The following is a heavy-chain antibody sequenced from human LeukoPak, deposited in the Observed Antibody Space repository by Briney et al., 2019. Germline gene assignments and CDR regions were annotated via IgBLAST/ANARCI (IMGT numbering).Heavy chain of an antibody. D-gene: IGHD2-8*02. CDR2: IVVGSGNT. Sequence: GTSVKVSCKASGFTFTTSAVQWVRQARGQRLEWIGRIVVGSGNTDHAQKFQGRLTITRDISTSTAYMELSSLTSDDTAVYYCAAVPNANAWYWDDAFDIWGQGTMVTASS. J-gene: IGHJ3*02. CDR1: GFTFTTSA. V-gene: IGHV1-58*01. CDR3: AAVPNANAWYWDDAFDI.